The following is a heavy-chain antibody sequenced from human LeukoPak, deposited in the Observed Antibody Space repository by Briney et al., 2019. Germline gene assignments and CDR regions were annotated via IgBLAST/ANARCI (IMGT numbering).Heavy chain of an antibody. Sequence: ASVKVSCKASGYTFTSYGIGWVRQAPGQGLEWMGWTSAYNGNTNYAQKLQGRVTMTTDTSTSTAYMELRSLRSDDTAMYYCARGAGSGSYYNVYYYYYMDVWGKGTTVTVSS. D-gene: IGHD3-10*01. CDR1: GYTFTSYG. J-gene: IGHJ6*03. CDR3: ARGAGSGSYYNVYYYYYMDV. CDR2: TSAYNGNT. V-gene: IGHV1-18*01.